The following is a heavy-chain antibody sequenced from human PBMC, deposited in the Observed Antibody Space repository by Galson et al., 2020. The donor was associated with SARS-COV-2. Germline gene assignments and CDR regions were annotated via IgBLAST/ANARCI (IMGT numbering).Heavy chain of an antibody. CDR1: GGSISSGSYY. CDR2: IYYSGST. V-gene: IGHV4-31*11. D-gene: IGHD2-2*01. J-gene: IGHJ3*02. CDR3: ARDNACSSTSCYGSRAFDI. Sequence: SETLSLTCAVSGGSISSGSYYWSWIRQHPGKGLEWIGYIYYSGSTYYNPSLKSRVTISVDTSKNQFSLKLSSVTAADTAVYYCARDNACSSTSCYGSRAFDIWGQGTMVTVSS.